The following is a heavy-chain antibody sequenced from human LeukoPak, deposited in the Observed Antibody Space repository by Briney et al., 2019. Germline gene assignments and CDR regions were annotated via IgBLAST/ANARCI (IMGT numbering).Heavy chain of an antibody. CDR2: IIPIFGTA. CDR3: VKGLVETTMSYSVDY. CDR1: GGTFSSYA. J-gene: IGHJ4*02. Sequence: ASVKVSCKASGGTFSSYAISWVRQAPGQGLEWMGGIIPIFGTANYAQKFQGRVTITADESTSTAYMELSSLRSEDTAVYYCVKGLVETTMSYSVDYWGQGALVTVSS. D-gene: IGHD3-10*02. V-gene: IGHV1-69*13.